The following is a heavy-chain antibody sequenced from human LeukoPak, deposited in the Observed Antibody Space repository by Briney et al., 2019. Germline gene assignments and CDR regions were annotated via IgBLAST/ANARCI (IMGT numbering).Heavy chain of an antibody. D-gene: IGHD3-22*01. Sequence: PSETLSLTCAVSGGSISSSNWWSWVRQPPGKGLEWIGEIYHSGSTNYNPSLKSRVTMSVDTSKNQFSLKLSSVTAADTAVYYCARGDSSGFPPSNWFDPWGQGTLVTVSS. V-gene: IGHV4-4*02. CDR3: ARGDSSGFPPSNWFDP. CDR2: IYHSGST. J-gene: IGHJ5*02. CDR1: GGSISSSNW.